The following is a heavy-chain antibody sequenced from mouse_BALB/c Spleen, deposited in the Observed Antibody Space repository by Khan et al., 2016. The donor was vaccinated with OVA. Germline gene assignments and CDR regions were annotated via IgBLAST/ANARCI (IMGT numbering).Heavy chain of an antibody. CDR1: GFTFSTYG. CDR2: VSTGGHYT. Sequence: EVELVESGGDVVKPGGSLKLSCAASGFTFSTYGMSWVRQTPDKRLEWVATVSTGGHYTYYSDTVKGRFTISRDNAKNTLYLQMSSLKSEDTAMFYCARLAYYYDSEGFAYWGQGTLATVSA. CDR3: ARLAYYYDSEGFAY. V-gene: IGHV5-6*01. J-gene: IGHJ3*01. D-gene: IGHD1-1*01.